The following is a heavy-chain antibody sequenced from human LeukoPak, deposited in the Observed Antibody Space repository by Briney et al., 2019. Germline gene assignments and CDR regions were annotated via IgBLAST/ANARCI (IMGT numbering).Heavy chain of an antibody. CDR1: GFTFDQYG. CDR3: AKGYSGSYWAVDS. Sequence: PGGSLRLSCAASGFTFDQYGMQWVRQAPAPGLELVAFIRYDESRKYYADSVKGRFTISRDNSKNTVDLQMNSLRAEDSALYYCAKGYSGSYWAVDSWGQGTLVTVSS. J-gene: IGHJ4*02. V-gene: IGHV3-30*02. D-gene: IGHD1-26*01. CDR2: IRYDESRK.